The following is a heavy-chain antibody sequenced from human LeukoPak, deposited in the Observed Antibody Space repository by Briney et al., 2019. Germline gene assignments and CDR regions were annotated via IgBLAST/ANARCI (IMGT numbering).Heavy chain of an antibody. CDR3: AREDHSNYEY. D-gene: IGHD4-11*01. J-gene: IGHJ4*02. CDR2: IKQDGSEK. Sequence: GGSLRLSCVASGFSFSSYWMAWVRQAPGKGQEWVASIKQDGSEKFYADSVKGRFTISKDNAQNSLYLRMNSLRGEDTAVYYCAREDHSNYEYWGQGTSVTVSS. CDR1: GFSFSSYW. V-gene: IGHV3-7*01.